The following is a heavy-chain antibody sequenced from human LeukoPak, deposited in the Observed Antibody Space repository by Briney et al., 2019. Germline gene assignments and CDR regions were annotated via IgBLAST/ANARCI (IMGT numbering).Heavy chain of an antibody. D-gene: IGHD3-3*01. CDR2: ISGSGGAT. CDR3: AKVNDFWSGHFDY. J-gene: IGHJ4*02. CDR1: GFTSSSYA. Sequence: GGSLRLSCAASGFTSSSYAMSWVRQAPGKGLEWVSAISGSGGATYYADSVKGRFTISRDNSKNTLYLQMNSLRAEDTAVYYCAKVNDFWSGHFDYWGQGTLVTVSS. V-gene: IGHV3-23*01.